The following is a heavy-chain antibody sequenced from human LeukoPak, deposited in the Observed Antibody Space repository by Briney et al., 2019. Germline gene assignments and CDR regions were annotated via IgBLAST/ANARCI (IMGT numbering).Heavy chain of an antibody. J-gene: IGHJ4*02. V-gene: IGHV1-8*02. D-gene: IGHD6-6*01. CDR1: GYTFTTYE. Sequence: GASVKVSCTASGYTFTTYEIHWVRQASGQGLEWMGWMNPNSGTTGYTQKFQGRVTMTRDTSINTAYMKLSSLRSGDTAVDYCARGAALSFDYWGQGTLVTVSS. CDR3: ARGAALSFDY. CDR2: MNPNSGTT.